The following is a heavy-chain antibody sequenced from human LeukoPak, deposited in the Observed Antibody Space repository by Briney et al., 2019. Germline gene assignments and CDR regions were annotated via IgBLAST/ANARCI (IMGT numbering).Heavy chain of an antibody. Sequence: ASVKVSCKASGYTFTSYGISWVRQAPGQGLEWMGWISAYNGNTNYAQKLQGRVTMNTDTSTSTAYMELRSLRSDDTAVYYCARVRDCSSTSCYGRDWGQGTLVTVSS. J-gene: IGHJ4*02. CDR3: ARVRDCSSTSCYGRD. CDR1: GYTFTSYG. V-gene: IGHV1-18*01. D-gene: IGHD2-2*01. CDR2: ISAYNGNT.